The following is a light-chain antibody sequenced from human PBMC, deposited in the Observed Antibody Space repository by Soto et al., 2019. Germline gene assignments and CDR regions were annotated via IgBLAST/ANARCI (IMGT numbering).Light chain of an antibody. CDR3: QQYGSSPIT. Sequence: EILLTQSPTTLSLSPGEIATLSCRASQSVSSYLAWYQQKPGQAPRLLIYDASNRATGIPARFSGSGSGTDFTLTISSLEPEDFAVYYCQQYGSSPITFGQGARLEIK. CDR1: QSVSSY. CDR2: DAS. V-gene: IGKV3-11*01. J-gene: IGKJ5*01.